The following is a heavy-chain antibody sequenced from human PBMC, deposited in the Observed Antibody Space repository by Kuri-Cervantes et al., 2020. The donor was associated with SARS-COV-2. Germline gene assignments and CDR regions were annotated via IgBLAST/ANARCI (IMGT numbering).Heavy chain of an antibody. V-gene: IGHV1-2*02. Sequence: ASVKVSCKVSGYTLTELSMHWVRQAPGQGLEWMGWINPNSGGTNYAQKFQGRVTITADESTSTAYMELSSLRSEDTAVYYCARVSTDVAYWGQGTLVTVSS. J-gene: IGHJ4*02. CDR1: GYTLTELS. CDR2: INPNSGGT. D-gene: IGHD5/OR15-5a*01. CDR3: ARVSTDVAY.